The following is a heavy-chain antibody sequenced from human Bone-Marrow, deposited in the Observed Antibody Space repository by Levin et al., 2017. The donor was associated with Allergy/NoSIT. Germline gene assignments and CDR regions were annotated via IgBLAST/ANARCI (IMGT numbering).Heavy chain of an antibody. D-gene: IGHD3-22*01. J-gene: IGHJ4*02. CDR3: SKDHHYYDRSGYPFDS. CDR1: GFTFNTFA. CDR2: VSSSGETT. V-gene: IGHV3-23*01. Sequence: TGGSLRLSCEASGFTFNTFAMSWVRQAPGEGLQWISGVSSSGETTYYADAVKDRFTISRDNSKNTLFLQMNSLTADDTALYFCSKDHHYYDRSGYPFDSWGQGTLVSVSS.